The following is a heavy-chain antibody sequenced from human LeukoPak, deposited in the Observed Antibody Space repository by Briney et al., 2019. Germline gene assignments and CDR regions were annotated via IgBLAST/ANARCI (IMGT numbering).Heavy chain of an antibody. CDR3: ARRLSLRFDAFAV. Sequence: LSLTCTVSGGSISSGGYYWSWIRQHPGKGLEWVSSMSDIGPNTYYADSVKGRFTISRDTSKNTLFLQMNSLRAEDTALYYCARRLSLRFDAFAVWGPGTMVTVSS. CDR1: GGSISSGGYY. CDR2: MSDIGPNT. V-gene: IGHV3-23*01. J-gene: IGHJ3*01. D-gene: IGHD3-3*01.